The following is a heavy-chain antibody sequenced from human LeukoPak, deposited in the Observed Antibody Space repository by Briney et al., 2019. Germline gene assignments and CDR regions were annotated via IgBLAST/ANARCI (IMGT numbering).Heavy chain of an antibody. CDR3: ARDRRIAAAGTARYYYYYYMDV. V-gene: IGHV3-11*04. J-gene: IGHJ6*03. CDR2: ISSSGSTI. D-gene: IGHD6-13*01. Sequence: PGGSLRLSCAASGFTFSDYYMSWIRQAPGKGLEWVSYISSSGSTIYYADSVKGRFTISRDNAKNSLYLQMNSLRAEDTAVYYCARDRRIAAAGTARYYYYYYMDVWGKGTTVTVSS. CDR1: GFTFSDYY.